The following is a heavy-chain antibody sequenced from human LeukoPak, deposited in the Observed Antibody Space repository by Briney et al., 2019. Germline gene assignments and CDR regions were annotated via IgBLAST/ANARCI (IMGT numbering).Heavy chain of an antibody. J-gene: IGHJ5*02. CDR2: IYHSGST. CDR3: ARTNYYGSGSYYPDL. V-gene: IGHV4-59*08. D-gene: IGHD3-10*01. CDR1: GASIRTYY. Sequence: SEALSLTCTVSGASIRTYYWSWIRHTPGKGLEWIGLIYHSGSTDYNTSLKSRGTISVDTSKYQFSLKLSSVTAADTGVYYCARTNYYGSGSYYPDLWGQGTLVTVSS.